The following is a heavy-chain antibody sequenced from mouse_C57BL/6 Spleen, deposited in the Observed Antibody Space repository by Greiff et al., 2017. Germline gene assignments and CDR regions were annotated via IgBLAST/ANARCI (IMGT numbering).Heavy chain of an antibody. Sequence: VKLQESGAELVKPGASVKLSCKASGYTFTEYTIHWVKQRSGQGLEWIGWFYPGSGSIKYNEKFKDKATLTAAKSSSTVYMVLSRLTSEDSAVYFCARHERGYYSDYVGYFDVWGTGTTVTVAS. J-gene: IGHJ1*03. CDR2: FYPGSGSI. V-gene: IGHV1-62-2*01. CDR3: ARHERGYYSDYVGYFDV. D-gene: IGHD2-13*01. CDR1: GYTFTEYT.